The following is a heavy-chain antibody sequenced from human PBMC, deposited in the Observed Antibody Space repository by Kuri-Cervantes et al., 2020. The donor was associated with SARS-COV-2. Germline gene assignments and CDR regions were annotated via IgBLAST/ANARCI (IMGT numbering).Heavy chain of an antibody. CDR1: GYTFTGYY. J-gene: IGHJ4*02. CDR2: INPNSGGT. D-gene: IGHD6-19*01. V-gene: IGHV1-2*02. Sequence: ASVKVSCKASGYTFTGYYMHWVRQAPGQGLEWMGWINPNSGGTNYAQKFQGRVTMTRDTSISTAYMELSRPRSEDTAVYYCARAQGIAVAGIFDYWGQGTLVTVSS. CDR3: ARAQGIAVAGIFDY.